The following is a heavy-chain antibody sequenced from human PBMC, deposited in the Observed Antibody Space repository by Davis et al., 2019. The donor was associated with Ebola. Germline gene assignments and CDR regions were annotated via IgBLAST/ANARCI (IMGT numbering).Heavy chain of an antibody. CDR2: ISSSGSTI. Sequence: GESLKVSCAASGFTFSSYEMNWVRQAPGKGLEWVSYISSSGSTIYYADSVKGRFTISRDNAKNSLYLQMNSLRAEDTAVYYCARELGYCSSTSCYGRYYYGMDVWGQGTTVTVSS. CDR1: GFTFSSYE. D-gene: IGHD2-2*01. J-gene: IGHJ6*02. V-gene: IGHV3-48*03. CDR3: ARELGYCSSTSCYGRYYYGMDV.